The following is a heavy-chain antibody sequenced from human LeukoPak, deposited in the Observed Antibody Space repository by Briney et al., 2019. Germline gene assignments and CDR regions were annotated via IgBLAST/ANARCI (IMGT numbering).Heavy chain of an antibody. J-gene: IGHJ6*02. CDR3: AKDRRGWSRYYGMDV. D-gene: IGHD2-15*01. CDR2: ISYDGSNK. Sequence: GGSLRLSCAASGFTFSRYGMHWVRQAPGKGPEWVAVISYDGSNKDQADSVKGRFTISRDNSKNTLYLQMNSLRAEDTAVYYCAKDRRGWSRYYGMDVWGQGTTVTVSS. CDR1: GFTFSRYG. V-gene: IGHV3-30*18.